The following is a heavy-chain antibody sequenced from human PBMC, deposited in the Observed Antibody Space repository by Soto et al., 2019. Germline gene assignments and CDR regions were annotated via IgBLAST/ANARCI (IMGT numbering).Heavy chain of an antibody. J-gene: IGHJ4*02. V-gene: IGHV4-39*01. CDR3: ARHAGYSSGWFDY. D-gene: IGHD6-19*01. CDR2: IYYSGST. Sequence: PSETLSLTCTVSGGSISSSSYYWGWIRQPPGKWLEWIGSIYYSGSTYYNPSLKSRVTISVDTSKNQFSLKLSSVTAADTAVYYCARHAGYSSGWFDYWGQGTLVTVSS. CDR1: GGSISSSSYY.